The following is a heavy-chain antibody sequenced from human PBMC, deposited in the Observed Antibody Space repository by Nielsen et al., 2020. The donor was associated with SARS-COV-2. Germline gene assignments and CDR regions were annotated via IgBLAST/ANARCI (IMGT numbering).Heavy chain of an antibody. J-gene: IGHJ1*01. CDR3: ARDAGGKTSYGQLDF. CDR1: GFNLDYNY. D-gene: IGHD2-8*02. Sequence: GSLKISCAASGFNLDYNYMSWVRQAPGKGLEWVSLIYSGGGTYYRDSVKGRFTISRDSSKNTVFLQLNSLSADDTAVYYCARDAGGKTSYGQLDFWGRGTLVSVSS. CDR2: IYSGGGT. V-gene: IGHV3-53*01.